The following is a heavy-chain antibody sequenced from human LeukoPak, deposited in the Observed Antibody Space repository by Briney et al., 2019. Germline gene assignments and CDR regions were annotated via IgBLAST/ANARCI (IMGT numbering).Heavy chain of an antibody. J-gene: IGHJ4*02. CDR3: ARGDTATAPFDY. CDR2: IIPMLGIA. V-gene: IGHV1-69*04. Sequence: ASVKVSCKASGYTFTSYGISWVRQAPGQGLEWMGRIIPMLGIANYAQKFQGRVTITADKSTSTAYMELSSLRSEDTAVYYCARGDTATAPFDYWGQGTLVTVSS. D-gene: IGHD5-18*01. CDR1: GYTFTSYG.